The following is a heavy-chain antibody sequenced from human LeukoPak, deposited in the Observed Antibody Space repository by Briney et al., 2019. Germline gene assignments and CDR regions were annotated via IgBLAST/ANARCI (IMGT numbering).Heavy chain of an antibody. CDR3: ATTRPYGTTWAGAFED. J-gene: IGHJ4*01. CDR2: ISGGGGST. CDR1: GFTFTNYA. D-gene: IGHD6-19*01. V-gene: IGHV3-23*01. Sequence: GGSLRLSCAASGFTFTNYAMSWVRQAPGKGLEWVSGISGGGGSTYYADSVKGRFTISKDNSKNTLYLQMNSLRAEDTAVYYCATTRPYGTTWAGAFEDWGQGTPVTVSS.